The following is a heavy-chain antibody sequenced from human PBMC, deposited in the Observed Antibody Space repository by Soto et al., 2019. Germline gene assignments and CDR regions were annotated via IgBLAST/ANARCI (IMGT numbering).Heavy chain of an antibody. Sequence: QITLKESGPTLVKPTQTLTLTCTFSGFSLSTSGVGVGWIRQPPGKALEWLAVIYWDDDKRYSPSLKSRLTITKDTSKNQVVLTMTNMDPVDTATYYCAHHPYYGLGSCFFDYWGQGTLVTVFS. D-gene: IGHD3-10*01. J-gene: IGHJ4*02. CDR1: GFSLSTSGVG. CDR2: IYWDDDK. V-gene: IGHV2-5*02. CDR3: AHHPYYGLGSCFFDY.